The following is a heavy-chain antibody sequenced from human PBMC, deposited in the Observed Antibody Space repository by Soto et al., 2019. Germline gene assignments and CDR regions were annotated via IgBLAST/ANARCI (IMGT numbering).Heavy chain of an antibody. CDR1: GGTFSSYA. V-gene: IGHV1-69*01. CDR2: IIPIFGTA. CDR3: ARDRGYSSSWAFYPPTIYYYYGMDV. J-gene: IGHJ6*02. D-gene: IGHD6-13*01. Sequence: QVQLVQSGAEVKKPGSSVKVSCKASGGTFSSYAISWVRQAPGQGLEWMGGIIPIFGTANYAQKFQGRVTITADESTSTAYMELSSLRSEDTAVYYCARDRGYSSSWAFYPPTIYYYYGMDVWGQGTTVTVSS.